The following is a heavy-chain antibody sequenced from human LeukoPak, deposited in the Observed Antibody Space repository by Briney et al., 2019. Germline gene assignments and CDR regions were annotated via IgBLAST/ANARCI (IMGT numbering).Heavy chain of an antibody. J-gene: IGHJ4*02. Sequence: GGSLRLSCAAPGFTFSGYHMNWVRQAPGKGLEWVSSISSSSNHIYYVESVKGRFTISRDNAKNSVDLQMNSLSAEDTAVYYCAREVSGSSYFDYWGQGTQVTVSS. CDR3: AREVSGSSYFDY. CDR1: GFTFSGYH. CDR2: ISSSSNHI. V-gene: IGHV3-21*01. D-gene: IGHD1-26*01.